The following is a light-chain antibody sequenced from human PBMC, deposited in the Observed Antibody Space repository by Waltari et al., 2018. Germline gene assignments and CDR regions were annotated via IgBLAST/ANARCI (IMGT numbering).Light chain of an antibody. CDR2: TNR. CDR3: AAWDDILNARV. V-gene: IGLV1-44*01. CDR1: SSNIGSNT. Sequence: QSVLTQPPSASGTPGQRVTISCSGSSSNIGSNTVDWHQHLPGTAPKIFILTNRERPSGVPDRFSASTSCTSAFLAISALQSEDEAVYYCAAWDDILNARVFGGGTKVTVL. J-gene: IGLJ3*02.